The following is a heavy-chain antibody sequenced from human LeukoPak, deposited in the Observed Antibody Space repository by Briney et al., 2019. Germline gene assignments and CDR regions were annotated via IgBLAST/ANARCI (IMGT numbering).Heavy chain of an antibody. CDR3: ARASKAKWELQPWCDY. D-gene: IGHD1-26*01. V-gene: IGHV7-4-1*02. CDR2: INTNTGNP. CDR1: GYTFTSYA. J-gene: IGHJ4*02. Sequence: GASVKVSCKASGYTFTSYAMNWVRQAPGQGLEWMGWINTNTGNPTYAQGFTGRFVFSLDTSVSTAYLQISSLKAEDTAVYYCARASKAKWELQPWCDYWGQGTLVTVSS.